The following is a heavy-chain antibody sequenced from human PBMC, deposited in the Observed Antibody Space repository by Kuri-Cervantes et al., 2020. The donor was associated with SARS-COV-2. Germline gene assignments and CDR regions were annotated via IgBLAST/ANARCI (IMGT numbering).Heavy chain of an antibody. Sequence: SVKVSCKASGYIFTGYYIHWVRQAPGQGLEWMGGIIPIFGTANYAQKFQGRVTITADESTSTAYMELSSLRSEDTAVYYCTRGEAVAGTGNSGYEGYFDYWGQGTLVTVSS. V-gene: IGHV1-69*13. CDR3: TRGEAVAGTGNSGYEGYFDY. CDR1: GYIFTGYY. J-gene: IGHJ4*02. D-gene: IGHD6-19*01. CDR2: IIPIFGTA.